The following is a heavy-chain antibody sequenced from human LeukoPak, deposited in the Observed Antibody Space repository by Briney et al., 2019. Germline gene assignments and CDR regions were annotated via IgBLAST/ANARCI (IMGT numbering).Heavy chain of an antibody. CDR1: GYSFTSYW. CDR2: IYPGDSDT. V-gene: IGHV5-51*01. CDR3: ARLDGSGNSGAHYYYYMDV. Sequence: GESLKISCKGSGYSFTSYWIGWVRQMPGKGLEWMGIIYPGDSDTRCSPSFQGQVTISADKSISTAYLQWSSLKASDTAMYYCARLDGSGNSGAHYYYYMDVWGKGTTVTISS. D-gene: IGHD3-10*01. J-gene: IGHJ6*03.